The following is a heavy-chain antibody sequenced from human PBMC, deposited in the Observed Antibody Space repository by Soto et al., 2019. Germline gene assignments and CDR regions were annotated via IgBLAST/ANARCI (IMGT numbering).Heavy chain of an antibody. D-gene: IGHD2-8*01. V-gene: IGHV1-69*13. Sequence: ASVKVSCKASGGTFSSYAISWVRQAPGQGLEWMGGIIPIFGTANYAQKFQGRVTITADESTSTAYMELSSLRSEDTAVYYCARVHCNNGVCSDFDYWGQGTLVTVSS. CDR2: IIPIFGTA. CDR3: ARVHCNNGVCSDFDY. J-gene: IGHJ4*02. CDR1: GGTFSSYA.